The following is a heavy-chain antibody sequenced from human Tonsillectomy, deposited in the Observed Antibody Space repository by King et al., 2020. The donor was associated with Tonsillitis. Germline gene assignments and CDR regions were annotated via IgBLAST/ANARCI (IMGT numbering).Heavy chain of an antibody. CDR3: ARERADSYYTYYYGMDV. V-gene: IGHV1-2*02. Sequence: VQLVESGAEVKKPGASVKVSCKASGYTFIGYYIHWVRQAPGQGLEWMGWINPNSGGTNDAQKFQGRVTMTRDTSISTAYMGVSRLRSDDTAVYYCARERADSYYTYYYGMDVWGQGTTVTVSS. CDR1: GYTFIGYY. D-gene: IGHD2-2*02. J-gene: IGHJ6*02. CDR2: INPNSGGT.